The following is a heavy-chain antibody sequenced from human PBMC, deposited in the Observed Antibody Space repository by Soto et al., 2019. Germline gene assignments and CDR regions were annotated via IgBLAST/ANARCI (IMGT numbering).Heavy chain of an antibody. Sequence: PGGSLRLSCAASGLTFSSYALHWVRQAPGKGLEWVAVISYDGREKYYADSVKGRFTISRDSSKNTLYLQMNSLRAEDTAVYYCARDQLAVPGSFVDYWGQGTLVTVSS. CDR2: ISYDGREK. V-gene: IGHV3-30-3*01. CDR3: ARDQLAVPGSFVDY. D-gene: IGHD6-19*01. CDR1: GLTFSSYA. J-gene: IGHJ4*02.